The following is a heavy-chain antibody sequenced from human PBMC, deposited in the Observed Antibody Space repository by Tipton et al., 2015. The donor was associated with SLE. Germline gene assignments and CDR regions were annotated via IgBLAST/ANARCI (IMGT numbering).Heavy chain of an antibody. D-gene: IGHD3-16*01. CDR3: ARTYWGRYYYYMDV. J-gene: IGHJ6*03. V-gene: IGHV4-4*07. CDR2: VYGGGST. Sequence: GLVKPSETLSLTCTVSGVSISPYYWTWIRQPAGKGLEWIGRVYGGGSTDYRPSLKSRITISVDTSKNQFSLKLSSVTAADTAVYYCARTYWGRYYYYMDVWGKGTTVTVSS. CDR1: GVSISPYY.